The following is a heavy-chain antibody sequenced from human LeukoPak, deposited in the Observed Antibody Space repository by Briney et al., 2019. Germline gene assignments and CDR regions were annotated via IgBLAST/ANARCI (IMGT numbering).Heavy chain of an antibody. V-gene: IGHV5-51*01. J-gene: IGHJ4*02. CDR2: IYPGDSDT. D-gene: IGHD2-2*01. Sequence: GESLKISCRGSGYSFTTYWIGWVRPMPGKGLEWMGIIYPGDSDTRYSPSFQGQVTMSADKSINTAYLQWSSLNASDTAMYYCARRQGCSSTSCPPDSWGQGTLVTVSS. CDR3: ARRQGCSSTSCPPDS. CDR1: GYSFTTYW.